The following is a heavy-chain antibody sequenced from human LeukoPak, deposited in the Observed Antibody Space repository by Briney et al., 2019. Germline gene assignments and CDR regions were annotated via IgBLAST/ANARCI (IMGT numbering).Heavy chain of an antibody. CDR1: GGTFSSYT. V-gene: IGHV1-69*02. CDR2: IIPILGIA. D-gene: IGHD3-10*01. J-gene: IGHJ4*02. Sequence: VASVKVSCKASGGTFSSYTISWVRQAPGQGLEWMGRIIPILGIANYAQKFQGRVTITTDESTSTAYMELSSLRSEDTAVYYCARPAPSSGNYFDYWGQGTLVTVSS. CDR3: ARPAPSSGNYFDY.